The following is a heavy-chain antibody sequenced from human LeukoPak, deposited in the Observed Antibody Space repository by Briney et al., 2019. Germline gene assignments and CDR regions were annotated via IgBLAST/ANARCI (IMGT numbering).Heavy chain of an antibody. CDR3: TRRLGRKFGERFYYYHYLDV. Sequence: SATLSLTCAVYGGSFSGYYWSWIRQPPGKGLEWIGEINHSGSTKYNPSLKNQVTISVDTSKNQFSLKLSSVTAADTAVYYCTRRLGRKFGERFYYYHYLDVWGKGTTVTISS. J-gene: IGHJ6*03. CDR1: GGSFSGYY. V-gene: IGHV4-34*01. CDR2: INHSGST. D-gene: IGHD3-10*01.